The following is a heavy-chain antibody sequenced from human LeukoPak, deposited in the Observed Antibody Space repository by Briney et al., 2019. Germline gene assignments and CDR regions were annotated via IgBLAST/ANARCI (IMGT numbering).Heavy chain of an antibody. V-gene: IGHV1-18*01. J-gene: IGHJ4*02. CDR1: GDTFTSYG. CDR3: ARCWSYDRGYCEY. CDR2: ISAYNGAT. Sequence: ASVRVSCKTSGDTFTSYGFTWVRQAPGQGLEWMGWISAYNGATDYAQKLQGRVTMPTDTSTSTASMELRSLRSDDTAVYYCARCWSYDRGYCEYWGQGTLVTVFS. D-gene: IGHD5-12*01.